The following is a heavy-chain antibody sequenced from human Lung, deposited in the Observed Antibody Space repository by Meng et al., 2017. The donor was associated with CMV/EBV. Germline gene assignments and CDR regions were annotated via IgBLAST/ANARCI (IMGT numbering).Heavy chain of an antibody. CDR3: ARGINGGCGD. J-gene: IGHJ4*02. Sequence: QGQLHQSGPGRVKPSQTLSLTCAISVAIVSSNSAAWHWIRQSPSRGLEWLGRTYYRSKWYHEYAVSVKSRITISPDTPKNQFSLQLNSMTPEDTAVYYCARGINGGCGDWGQGTLVTVSS. CDR1: VAIVSSNSAA. V-gene: IGHV6-1*01. D-gene: IGHD4-23*01. CDR2: TYYRSKWYH.